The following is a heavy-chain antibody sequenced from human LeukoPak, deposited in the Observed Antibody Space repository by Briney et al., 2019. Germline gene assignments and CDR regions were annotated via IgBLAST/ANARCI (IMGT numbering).Heavy chain of an antibody. CDR1: GLTFSTYG. J-gene: IGHJ4*02. V-gene: IGHV3-30*18. CDR3: AKTLTNRYYFFDY. CDR2: ITYDGNEK. Sequence: AGRSLRLSCAASGLTFSTYGMHWVRQAPGKGLEWVAIITYDGNEKYYSDSVKGRFTISRDNSKNTLYLQMNSLRPEDTAVYYCAKTLTNRYYFFDYWGQGTLVTISS. D-gene: IGHD3-16*02.